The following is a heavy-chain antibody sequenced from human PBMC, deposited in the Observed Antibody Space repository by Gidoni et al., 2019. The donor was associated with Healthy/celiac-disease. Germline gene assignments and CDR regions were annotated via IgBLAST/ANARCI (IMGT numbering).Heavy chain of an antibody. D-gene: IGHD6-13*01. J-gene: IGHJ4*02. CDR3: AKGGDSSWYYFDY. CDR1: GFSFSSYG. V-gene: IGHV3-30*18. Sequence: QVQLVESGGGVVQPGRSLRLSCAAFGFSFSSYGMHWVRQAPGKGLEWVAVISYDGSNKYYADSVKGRFTISRDNSKNTLYLQMNSLRAEDTAVYYCAKGGDSSWYYFDYWGQGTLVTVSS. CDR2: ISYDGSNK.